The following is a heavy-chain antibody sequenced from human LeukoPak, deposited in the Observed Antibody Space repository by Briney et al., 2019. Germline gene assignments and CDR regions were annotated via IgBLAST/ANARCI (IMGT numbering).Heavy chain of an antibody. D-gene: IGHD6-13*01. Sequence: SETLSLTCTVSGGSISSGDYYWSWIRQPPGKGLEWIGYIYYSGSTYYNPSLKSRVTISVDTSKNQFSLKLSSVTAADTAVYYCARAWAAAGTRFDYWGQGTLVTVSS. CDR3: ARAWAAAGTRFDY. CDR1: GGSISSGDYY. J-gene: IGHJ4*02. CDR2: IYYSGST. V-gene: IGHV4-30-4*01.